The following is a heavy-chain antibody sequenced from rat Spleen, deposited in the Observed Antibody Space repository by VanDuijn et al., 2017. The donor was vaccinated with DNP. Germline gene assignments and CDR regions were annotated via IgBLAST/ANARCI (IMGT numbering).Heavy chain of an antibody. J-gene: IGHJ2*01. Sequence: QVQLKESGPGLVQPSQTLSLTCTVSGFSLITYGVSWIRQPPGKGLEWIAAISSGGSTYYNSALKSRLVISRDTSKSQVFLKMDSLQTADTAIYFCTRADYWGQGVMVTVSS. CDR3: TRADY. CDR1: GFSLITYG. V-gene: IGHV2S12*01. CDR2: ISSGGST.